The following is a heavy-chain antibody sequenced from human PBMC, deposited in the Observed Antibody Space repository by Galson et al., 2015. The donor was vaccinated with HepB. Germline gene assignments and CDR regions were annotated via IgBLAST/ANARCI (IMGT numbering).Heavy chain of an antibody. D-gene: IGHD3-10*01. CDR2: INPNSGGT. Sequence: SVKVSCKASGYTFTRYYMHWVRQAPGQGLEWVGRINPNSGGTNHAQKFQGRVTMTSDTSISTAYMELSRLRSDDTAVFYCARDLGTVYGSGSYYLDYWGQGTLVTVSS. V-gene: IGHV1-2*06. CDR3: ARDLGTVYGSGSYYLDY. J-gene: IGHJ4*02. CDR1: GYTFTRYY.